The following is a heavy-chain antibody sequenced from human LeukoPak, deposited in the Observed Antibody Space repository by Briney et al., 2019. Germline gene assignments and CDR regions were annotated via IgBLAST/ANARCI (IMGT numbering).Heavy chain of an antibody. J-gene: IGHJ3*02. Sequence: GASVKVSCKASGYTFTSYGISWVRQAPGQGLEWMGWISAYNYNTNYAQKLQGRVTMTTDTSTSIAYMELRSLRSDDTAVYYCARDVGLGRTMIVPSDAFDIWGQGTMVTVSS. CDR2: ISAYNYNT. CDR1: GYTFTSYG. D-gene: IGHD3-22*01. V-gene: IGHV1-18*01. CDR3: ARDVGLGRTMIVPSDAFDI.